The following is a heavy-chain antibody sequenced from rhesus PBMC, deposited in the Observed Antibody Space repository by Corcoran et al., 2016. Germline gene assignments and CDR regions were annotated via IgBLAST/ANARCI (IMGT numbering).Heavy chain of an antibody. J-gene: IGHJ4*01. CDR2: INGNSGST. CDR1: GASISSYW. D-gene: IGHD5-30*01. V-gene: IGHV4-80*01. Sequence: QVQLQESGPGLVKPSETLSLTCTVSGASISSYWWSWIRQPPGKGLEWIGEINGNSGSTYYNPSLKSRVTISKDASKNQFSLKLSSVTAADTAVYYCARVHVHTVHWGQGVLVTVSS. CDR3: ARVHVHTVH.